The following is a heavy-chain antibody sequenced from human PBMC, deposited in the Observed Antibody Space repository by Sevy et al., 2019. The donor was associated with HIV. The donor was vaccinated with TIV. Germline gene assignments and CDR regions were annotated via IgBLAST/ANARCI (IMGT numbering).Heavy chain of an antibody. CDR3: AKIRTGGGSYRFDAFDI. J-gene: IGHJ3*02. CDR1: GFTFSSYG. D-gene: IGHD1-26*01. Sequence: GGSLRLSCAASGFTFSSYGMHWVRQAPGKGLEWVAVISYDGSNKYYADSVKGRFTISRDNSKNTLYLQMNSLRAEDRAGYYCAKIRTGGGSYRFDAFDIWGQGTMVTVSS. V-gene: IGHV3-30*18. CDR2: ISYDGSNK.